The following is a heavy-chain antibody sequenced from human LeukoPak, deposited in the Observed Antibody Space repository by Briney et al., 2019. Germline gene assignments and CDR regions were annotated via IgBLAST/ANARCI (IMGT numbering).Heavy chain of an antibody. Sequence: ETLSLTCTVSGGSISSYYWSWIRQPPGKGLEWIGYIYYSGSTNYNPSLKSRVTISVDTSKNQFSLKLSSVTAADTAVYYCARVRCSSTSCYIGDYYYYYMDVWGKGTTVTVSS. D-gene: IGHD2-2*02. CDR1: GGSISSYY. CDR2: IYYSGST. CDR3: ARVRCSSTSCYIGDYYYYYMDV. J-gene: IGHJ6*03. V-gene: IGHV4-59*01.